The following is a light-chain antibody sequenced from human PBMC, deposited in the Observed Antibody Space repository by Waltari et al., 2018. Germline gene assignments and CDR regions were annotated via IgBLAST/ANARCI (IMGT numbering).Light chain of an antibody. J-gene: IGKJ2*01. Sequence: EIVLTQSPATLSLSPGERATLPCRASQSVNNSLAWYQQKPGQAPRLLIYDASNRATGIPARFSGSGSGTDFTLTITSLEPEDFAVYYCQQRSTWYTFGQGTKLEIK. V-gene: IGKV3-11*01. CDR1: QSVNNS. CDR3: QQRSTWYT. CDR2: DAS.